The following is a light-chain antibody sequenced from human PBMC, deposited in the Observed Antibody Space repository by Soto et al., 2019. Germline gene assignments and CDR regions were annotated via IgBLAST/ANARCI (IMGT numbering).Light chain of an antibody. CDR1: RSVSNN. CDR3: QQYNNWPMYT. CDR2: GAS. Sequence: EIVMTQSPATLSVSPGERATLSCRASRSVSNNLAWYQHKPGQAPRLLIYGASTRATGIPARFSGSGSGTDFTLTISSLQSEDFAIYYCQQYNNWPMYTFGQGTKVDIK. V-gene: IGKV3-15*01. J-gene: IGKJ2*01.